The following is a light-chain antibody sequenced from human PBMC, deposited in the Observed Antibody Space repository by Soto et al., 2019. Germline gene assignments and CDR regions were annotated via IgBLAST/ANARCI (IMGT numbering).Light chain of an antibody. CDR2: DDR. CDR1: NIGSKS. CDR3: QVWDSITDHYV. V-gene: IGLV3-21*02. Sequence: SYELTQPPSVSVAPGQTAGITCGGNNIGSKSVHWYQQKSGQAPVLVVYDDRHRPSGIPDRFSGSNSGNTATLTIIRVEAGDEADYYCQVWDSITDHYVFGSGTKLTVL. J-gene: IGLJ1*01.